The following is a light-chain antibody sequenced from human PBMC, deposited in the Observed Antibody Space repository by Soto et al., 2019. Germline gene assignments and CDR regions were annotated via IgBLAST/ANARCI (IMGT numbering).Light chain of an antibody. CDR1: QGVDHF. CDR2: AAS. J-gene: IGKJ1*01. CDR3: QQSYSATWT. V-gene: IGKV1-39*01. Sequence: DIQMTQSPSSLSASVGDRVTITCRPSQGVDHFLNWYQQKPGTAPKLLIYAASLMQPGVPSRFSGSGSGTDFTLTISSLQPEDFATYYCQQSYSATWTFGQGTKVEVK.